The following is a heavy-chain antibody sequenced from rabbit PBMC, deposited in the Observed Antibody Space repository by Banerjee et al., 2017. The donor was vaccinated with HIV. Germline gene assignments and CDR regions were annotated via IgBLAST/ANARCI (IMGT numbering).Heavy chain of an antibody. Sequence: QEQLVESGGGLVQPEGSLTLTCTASEFSFNNYYYICWVRQAPGKGLEWIGCINTGDNNTYYASWAKGRFTISKTSSTTVTLQMTSLTAADTATYFCARGDAGSTYYPYYFDLWGPGTLVTVS. CDR1: EFSFNNYYY. CDR3: ARGDAGSTYYPYYFDL. CDR2: INTGDNNT. J-gene: IGHJ4*01. V-gene: IGHV1S45*01. D-gene: IGHD8-1*01.